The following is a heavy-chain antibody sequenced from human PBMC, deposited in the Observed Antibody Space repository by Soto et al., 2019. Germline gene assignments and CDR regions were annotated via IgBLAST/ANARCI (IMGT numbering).Heavy chain of an antibody. CDR2: VSFDDTNT. D-gene: IGHD1-1*01. J-gene: IGHJ5*02. CDR3: XXXXQLRPLDL. CDR1: GFSFSDFG. Sequence: VESGGGVVEPGRSLRLSCAASGFSFSDFGFHWVRQTPGKGLEWVAFVSFDDTNTHYADSVKGRFVISRDISKXXXXXXXXXXXXXXTAVXXXXXXXQLRPLDLWGQGTAVTVSS. V-gene: IGHV3-30*03.